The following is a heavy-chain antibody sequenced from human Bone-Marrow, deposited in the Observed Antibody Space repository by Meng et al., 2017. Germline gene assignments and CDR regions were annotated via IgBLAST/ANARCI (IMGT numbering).Heavy chain of an antibody. D-gene: IGHD3-10*01. J-gene: IGHJ3*02. CDR1: GFTFSSDW. V-gene: IGHV3-66*02. CDR2: IYSGGST. CDR3: ARVGGVTMGAFDI. Sequence: GEYLKSSCAASGFTFSSDWMSWVRQAPGKGLEWVSVIYSGGSTYYADSVKGRFTISRDNSQNTLYLQMNSLRAEDTAVYYCARVGGVTMGAFDIWGQGTMVTVSS.